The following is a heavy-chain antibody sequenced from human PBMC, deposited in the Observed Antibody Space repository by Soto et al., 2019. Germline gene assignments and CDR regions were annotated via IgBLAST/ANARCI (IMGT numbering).Heavy chain of an antibody. CDR3: ASGRNYYDSSGYQYYFDY. D-gene: IGHD3-22*01. CDR2: IIPIFGTA. Sequence: ASVKVSCKASGYTFTSYGISWVRQAPGQGLEWMGGIIPIFGTANYAQKFQGRVTITADESTSTAYMELSSLRSEDTAVYYCASGRNYYDSSGYQYYFDYWGQGTLVTVSS. CDR1: GYTFTSYG. J-gene: IGHJ4*02. V-gene: IGHV1-69*13.